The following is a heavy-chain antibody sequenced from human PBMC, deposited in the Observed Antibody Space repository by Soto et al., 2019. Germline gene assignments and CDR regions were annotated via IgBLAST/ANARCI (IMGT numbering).Heavy chain of an antibody. D-gene: IGHD3-10*01. CDR2: IYYGGST. V-gene: IGHV4-31*03. Sequence: SETLSLTCNVSGGSITRGGFYWSWIRQLPGKGLEWIGYIYYGGSTYYTPSLRSRVSISIDTTRKQFSLEMTSVTAADTAVYYCAYGSGSPYHIDSWGQGTLVTVYS. J-gene: IGHJ4*02. CDR1: GGSITRGGFY. CDR3: AYGSGSPYHIDS.